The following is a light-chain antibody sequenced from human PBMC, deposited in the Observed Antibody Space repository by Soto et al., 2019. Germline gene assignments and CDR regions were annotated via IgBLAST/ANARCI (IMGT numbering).Light chain of an antibody. CDR2: TGS. Sequence: DIQMTQSPSSVSASVGDRVSITCRASKHISNWLAWYQQKPGRAPKLLIYTGSSLQSGVPSRFSGTGSGTDFTLTISSLQPEDVATYYCQQANSFPLTFGGGTKVEIK. J-gene: IGKJ4*01. CDR3: QQANSFPLT. V-gene: IGKV1-12*01. CDR1: KHISNW.